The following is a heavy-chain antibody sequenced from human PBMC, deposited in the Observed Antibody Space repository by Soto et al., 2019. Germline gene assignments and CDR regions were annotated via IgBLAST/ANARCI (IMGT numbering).Heavy chain of an antibody. CDR2: IYSGGST. CDR3: AREDAYDAFDI. J-gene: IGHJ3*02. V-gene: IGHV3-53*04. Sequence: EVPLVESGGGLVQPGGSLRLSCAASGFIVSSNYMSWVRQAPGKGLEWVSVIYSGGSTYYADSVKGRFTISRDNSKNTLYLQMNSLRPEDTAVYYCAREDAYDAFDIWGQGTLVTVSS. CDR1: GFIVSSNY.